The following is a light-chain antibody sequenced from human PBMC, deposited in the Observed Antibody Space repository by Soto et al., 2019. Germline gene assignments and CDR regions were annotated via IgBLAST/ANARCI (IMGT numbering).Light chain of an antibody. CDR1: QSVSSY. CDR2: DAS. V-gene: IGKV3-11*01. J-gene: IGKJ1*01. Sequence: EIVLTQCPVTLYLSQGERATLSCRASQSVSSYLAWYQQKPGQAPRLVIYDASTRATGIPARFSGSGSGTDFTLTISSLQPEDFAVYHCQQYNNWPPAFGQGTKVDIK. CDR3: QQYNNWPPA.